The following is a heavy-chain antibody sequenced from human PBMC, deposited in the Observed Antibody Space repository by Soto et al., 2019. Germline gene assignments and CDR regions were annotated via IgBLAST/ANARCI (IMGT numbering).Heavy chain of an antibody. Sequence: PLETLPLTCSVSAASFTNTSYYWGWIRQPPGKGPEWIGSMFFTGSTYYNPSLKSRVTMSADTSKSQFSLKLTSVTAADTAVYFCARLKSSYAGSYYGGGFFDHWGRGTPVTVSS. J-gene: IGHJ4*02. CDR2: MFFTGST. V-gene: IGHV4-39*01. D-gene: IGHD1-26*01. CDR1: AASFTNTSYY. CDR3: ARLKSSYAGSYYGGGFFDH.